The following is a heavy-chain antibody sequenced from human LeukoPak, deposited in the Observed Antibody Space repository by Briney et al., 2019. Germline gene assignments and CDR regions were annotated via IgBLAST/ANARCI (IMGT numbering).Heavy chain of an antibody. J-gene: IGHJ4*02. CDR2: ISSSGSTI. V-gene: IGHV3-11*01. Sequence: GGSLRLSCAASGFTFSDYYMTWIRQAPGKGLEGVSCISSSGSTISYADSVKGRFTISRDNAKSSLFLQMNSLRAEDTAVYYCARVNRVTAIQELDYWGQGTLVTVSS. D-gene: IGHD2-21*02. CDR3: ARVNRVTAIQELDY. CDR1: GFTFSDYY.